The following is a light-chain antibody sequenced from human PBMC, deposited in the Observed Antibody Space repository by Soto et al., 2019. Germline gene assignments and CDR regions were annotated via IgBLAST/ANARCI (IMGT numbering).Light chain of an antibody. Sequence: QSALTQPASVSGSPGQSITISCTGTSSHVGGYNYVSWYQQHPGKAPKLMISEVSNRPSGVSNRFSGSKSGNTASLTISGLQAEDEADYYCSSYTSSSTLVFGGGTKLTVL. CDR1: SSHVGGYNY. CDR2: EVS. J-gene: IGLJ2*01. CDR3: SSYTSSSTLV. V-gene: IGLV2-14*01.